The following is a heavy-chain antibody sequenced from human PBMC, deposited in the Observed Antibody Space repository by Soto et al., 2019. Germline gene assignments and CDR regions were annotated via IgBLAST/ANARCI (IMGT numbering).Heavy chain of an antibody. CDR2: IVVGSGNT. D-gene: IGHD4-17*01. Sequence: QMQLVQSGPEVKKPGTSVKVSCKASGFTFTSSAMQWVRQARGQRLEWIGWIVVGSGNTNYAQKFQERVTITRDMSTSTAYMELSSLRSEDTAVYYCAVWGDYGAPGAFDDIWGQGTMVTVSS. V-gene: IGHV1-58*02. CDR1: GFTFTSSA. CDR3: AVWGDYGAPGAFDDI. J-gene: IGHJ3*02.